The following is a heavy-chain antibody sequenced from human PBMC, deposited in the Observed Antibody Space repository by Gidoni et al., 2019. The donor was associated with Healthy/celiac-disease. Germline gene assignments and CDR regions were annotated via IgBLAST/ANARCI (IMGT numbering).Heavy chain of an antibody. CDR2: ISYDGSNK. D-gene: IGHD6-19*01. CDR1: GFTFSSYA. CDR3: ARDTAVAGYYFDY. V-gene: IGHV3-30-3*01. J-gene: IGHJ4*02. Sequence: QVQLVESGGGVVQPGRSLRLSCAASGFTFSSYAMHWVRQAPGKGLEWVAVISYDGSNKYYADSVKGRFTISRDNSKNTLYLQMNSLRAEDTAVYYCARDTAVAGYYFDYWGQGTLVTVSS.